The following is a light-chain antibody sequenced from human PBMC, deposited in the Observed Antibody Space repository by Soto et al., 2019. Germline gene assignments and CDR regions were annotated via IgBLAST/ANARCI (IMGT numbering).Light chain of an antibody. J-gene: IGKJ5*01. CDR3: MQGTHWPPIT. CDR1: QSLVYSDGNIY. CDR2: KVS. V-gene: IGKV2-30*01. Sequence: DVVLTQSPLSLPVTLGQPSSISGRSTQSLVYSDGNIYLNWFHQRPGQSPRRLIYKVSNRDSGVPDRFSGSGSGTDFTLKISRVEAEDVGVYYCMQGTHWPPITFGQGTRLEIK.